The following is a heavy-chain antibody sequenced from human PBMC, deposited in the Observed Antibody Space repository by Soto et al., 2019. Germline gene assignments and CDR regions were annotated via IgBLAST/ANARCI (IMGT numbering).Heavy chain of an antibody. J-gene: IGHJ4*02. CDR1: GYPFTTYG. CDR3: ARWRDGDY. V-gene: IGHV1-18*01. CDR2: TSAHNGNT. Sequence: QVHLVQSGAEVKKPGASVKVSCKGSGYPFTTYGITWVRQAPGQGLEWMGWTSAHNGNTNYAHKLQGRVTVTRDTSTTKAYMELRSLRSAVTAVYSCARWRDGDYWGQGALVTVSS. D-gene: IGHD3-3*01.